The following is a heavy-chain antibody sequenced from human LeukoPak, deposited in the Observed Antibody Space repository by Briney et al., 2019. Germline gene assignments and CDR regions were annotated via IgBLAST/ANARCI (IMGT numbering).Heavy chain of an antibody. CDR1: GFTFSDYY. CDR2: ISSSGSSI. V-gene: IGHV3-11*04. Sequence: GGSLRLSCAASGFTFSDYYMSWIRQAPGKGLEWVSYISSSGSSIYYADSVKGRFTISRDNAKNPLYLQMNSLRAEDTAVYYCARDRSLIKFDSHYYYYYMDVWGKGTTVTVSS. J-gene: IGHJ6*03. CDR3: ARDRSLIKFDSHYYYYYMDV. D-gene: IGHD3-16*01.